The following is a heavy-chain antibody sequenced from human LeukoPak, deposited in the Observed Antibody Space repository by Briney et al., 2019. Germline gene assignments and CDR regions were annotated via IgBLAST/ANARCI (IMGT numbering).Heavy chain of an antibody. V-gene: IGHV3-30*18. CDR1: GFTFSSYG. Sequence: PSGGSLRLSCAASGFTFSSYGMHWVRQAPGKGLEWVAVISYDGSNKYYADSVKGRFTISRDNSKNTLYLQMNSLRAEDTAVYYCAKDWHSSGWYYFDYWGQGTLVTVSS. CDR3: AKDWHSSGWYYFDY. D-gene: IGHD6-19*01. CDR2: ISYDGSNK. J-gene: IGHJ4*02.